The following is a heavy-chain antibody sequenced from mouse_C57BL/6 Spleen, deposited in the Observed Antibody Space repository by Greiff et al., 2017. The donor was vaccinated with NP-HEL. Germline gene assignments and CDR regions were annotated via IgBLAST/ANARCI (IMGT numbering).Heavy chain of an antibody. CDR2: INPNNGGT. Sequence: VQLQQSGPELVKPGASVKMSCKASGYTFTDYNMHWVKQSHGKSLEWIGYINPNNGGTSYNQKFKGKATLTVNKSSSTAYMELRSLTSEDSAVYYCARSKFITTEGFAYWGQGTLVTVSA. V-gene: IGHV1-22*01. J-gene: IGHJ3*01. CDR3: ARSKFITTEGFAY. CDR1: GYTFTDYN. D-gene: IGHD1-1*01.